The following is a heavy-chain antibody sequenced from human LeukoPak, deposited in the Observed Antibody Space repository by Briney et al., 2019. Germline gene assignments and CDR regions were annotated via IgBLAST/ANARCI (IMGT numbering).Heavy chain of an antibody. Sequence: PGGSLRLSCAASGFTFNTYAKHWIRQAPGKGLEWVAVISYDSVNEYYTDSVKGRFTISRGNSKNTLYLQMNSLRAEDTAVYYCAKDDILYYYDSSAFGAFDIWGQGTMVTVSS. D-gene: IGHD3-22*01. CDR1: GFTFNTYA. CDR2: ISYDSVNE. CDR3: AKDDILYYYDSSAFGAFDI. J-gene: IGHJ3*02. V-gene: IGHV3-30-3*01.